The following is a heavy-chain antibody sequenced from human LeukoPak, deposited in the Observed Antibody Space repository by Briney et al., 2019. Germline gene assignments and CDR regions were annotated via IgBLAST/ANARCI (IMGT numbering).Heavy chain of an antibody. V-gene: IGHV4-31*03. J-gene: IGHJ4*02. CDR3: ARDRGYVGRYNFDY. CDR2: IYYSGST. Sequence: KSSETLSLTCTVSGGSISSGGYYWSWIRQHPGKGLEWIGYIYYSGSTYYNPSLKSRVTISVDTSKNQFSLKLSSVTAADTAVYYCARDRGYVGRYNFDYWGQGTLVTVSS. CDR1: GGSISSGGYY. D-gene: IGHD5-12*01.